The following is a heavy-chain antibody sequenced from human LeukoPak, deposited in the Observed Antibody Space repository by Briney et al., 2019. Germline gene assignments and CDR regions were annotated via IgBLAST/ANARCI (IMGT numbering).Heavy chain of an antibody. J-gene: IGHJ4*02. V-gene: IGHV3-23*01. Sequence: GGSLRLSWAASGFTFSSYAMSWVRQAPGKGLEWVSAISGSGGSTYYADSVKGRFTISRDNSKNTLYLQMNSLRAEDTAVYYCARGKDGYNYYFDYWGQGTLVTVSS. CDR3: ARGKDGYNYYFDY. CDR1: GFTFSSYA. D-gene: IGHD5-24*01. CDR2: ISGSGGST.